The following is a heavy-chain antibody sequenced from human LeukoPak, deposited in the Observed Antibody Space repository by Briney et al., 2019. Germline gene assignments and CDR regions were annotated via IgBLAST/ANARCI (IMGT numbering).Heavy chain of an antibody. D-gene: IGHD1-26*01. CDR3: AKYGPQDSGSSHFDY. V-gene: IGHV3-53*01. CDR1: GFTVSSNY. CDR2: IYSDGST. J-gene: IGHJ4*02. Sequence: GGSLRLSCAASGFTVSSNYMSWVRQAPGKGLEWVSVIYSDGSTYYADSVKGRFTTSRDNSKNTLFLQMNSLRAEDTAIYYCAKYGPQDSGSSHFDYWGQGALVTVSS.